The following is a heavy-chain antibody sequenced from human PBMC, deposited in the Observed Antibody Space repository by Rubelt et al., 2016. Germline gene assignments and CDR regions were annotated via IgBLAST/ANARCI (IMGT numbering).Heavy chain of an antibody. J-gene: IGHJ4*02. CDR2: IIPIFGTA. D-gene: IGHD3-10*01. CDR3: ALLWFGELFRRDY. CDR1: GGTFSSYA. Sequence: QVQLVQSGAEVKKPGSSVKVSCKASGGTFSSYAISWVRQAPGPGLEWMGGIIPIFGTAKDASKFKGRVRVTADESPRTADMERGSLGSEDTAVYYCALLWFGELFRRDYWGQGTLVTVSS. V-gene: IGHV1-69*01.